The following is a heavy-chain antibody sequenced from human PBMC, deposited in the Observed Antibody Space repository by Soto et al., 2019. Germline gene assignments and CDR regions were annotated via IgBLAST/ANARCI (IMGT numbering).Heavy chain of an antibody. D-gene: IGHD2-8*01. CDR3: AKKNPHGDSNKAWLDP. CDR2: IIPILGTT. J-gene: IGHJ5*02. Sequence: QVQLLQSGTELRQPGSSVPISCTPSGGTFVSSAFAWVRQAPGGRIEWMGGIIPILGTTKYAEKFLGRLTIRADDSSRTAFLELSSLTVDDTAVYFCAKKNPHGDSNKAWLDPWGQGTLVTVST. V-gene: IGHV1-69*01. CDR1: GGTFVSSA.